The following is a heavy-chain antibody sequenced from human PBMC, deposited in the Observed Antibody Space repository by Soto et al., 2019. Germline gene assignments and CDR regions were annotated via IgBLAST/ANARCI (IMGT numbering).Heavy chain of an antibody. CDR1: GGSISSYY. J-gene: IGHJ6*02. V-gene: IGHV4-59*01. Sequence: SETLSLTCTVSGGSISSYYWSWIRQPPGKGLERIGYIYYSGSTNYNPSLKSRVTISVDTSKNQFSLKLSSVTAADTAVYYCARDLAIWNAAADYYYGMDVWGQGTTVTVSS. D-gene: IGHD1-1*01. CDR3: ARDLAIWNAAADYYYGMDV. CDR2: IYYSGST.